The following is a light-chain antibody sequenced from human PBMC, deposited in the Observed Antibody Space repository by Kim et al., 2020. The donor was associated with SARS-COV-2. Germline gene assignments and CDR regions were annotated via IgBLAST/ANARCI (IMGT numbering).Light chain of an antibody. CDR1: RGHSRYA. CDR2: LNSDGSH. V-gene: IGLV4-69*01. CDR3: QTWGTGIHVV. Sequence: VKLTCTLSRGHSRYAIAWHQQQPEKGTRYLMKLNSDGSHSKGDGIPDRFSGSSSGAERYLTISSLQSEDEADYYCQTWGTGIHVVFGGGTQLTVL. J-gene: IGLJ2*01.